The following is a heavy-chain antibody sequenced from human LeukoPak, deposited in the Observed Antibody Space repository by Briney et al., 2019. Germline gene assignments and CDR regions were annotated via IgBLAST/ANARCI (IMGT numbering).Heavy chain of an antibody. V-gene: IGHV1-46*01. CDR3: AKEGLMVADYYYYMDV. J-gene: IGHJ6*03. D-gene: IGHD2-15*01. CDR2: INPSGGST. CDR1: GYTFTSYY. Sequence: ASVKVSCKASGYTFTSYYMHWVRQAPGQGLEWMGIINPSGGSTSYAQKFQGRVTMTRDMSTCTVYMELSSLRSEDTAVYYCAKEGLMVADYYYYMDVWGKGTTVTVSS.